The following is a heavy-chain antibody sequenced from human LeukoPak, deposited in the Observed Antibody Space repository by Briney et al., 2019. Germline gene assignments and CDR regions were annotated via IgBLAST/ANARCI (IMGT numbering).Heavy chain of an antibody. J-gene: IGHJ4*02. D-gene: IGHD3-10*01. CDR3: TRDGSGTYYHPPGDY. CDR1: GFTFGDYA. V-gene: IGHV3-49*04. Sequence: GGSLRLSCTASGFTFGDYAVDWVRQAPGKGLEWVGFIRSKAYGGTAEYAASVRGRFTISRDDSKSIAYLQMNSLKTEDTAVYYCTRDGSGTYYHPPGDYWGQGTLVTVSS. CDR2: IRSKAYGGTA.